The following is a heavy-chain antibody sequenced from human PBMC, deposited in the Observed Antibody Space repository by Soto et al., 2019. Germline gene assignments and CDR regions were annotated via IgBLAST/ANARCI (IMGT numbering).Heavy chain of an antibody. D-gene: IGHD3-3*01. J-gene: IGHJ4*02. CDR2: INHSGST. CDR1: GGSFSGYY. CDR3: ARGLPYYDFWSGYPTPPYFDY. V-gene: IGHV4-34*01. Sequence: LSETLSLTCAVYGGSFSGYYWSWIRQPPGKGLEWIGEINHSGSTNYNPSPKSRVTISVDTSKNQFSLKLSSVTAADTAVYYCARGLPYYDFWSGYPTPPYFDYWGQGTLVTVSS.